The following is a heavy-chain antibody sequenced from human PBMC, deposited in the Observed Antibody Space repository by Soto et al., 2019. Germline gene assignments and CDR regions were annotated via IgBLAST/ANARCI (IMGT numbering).Heavy chain of an antibody. V-gene: IGHV4-30-4*01. CDR1: GGSISSGDYY. D-gene: IGHD1-26*01. CDR3: ATQEVGGTYVYTFDP. J-gene: IGHJ5*02. Sequence: PSETLSLTCTVSGGSISSGDYYWSWIRQPPGKGLEWIGYIYYSGSTYYNQSLKSRVTISVDTSKNQFSMKLSSVTAAETAVYYFATQEVGGTYVYTFDPWGQGTLVTVSS. CDR2: IYYSGST.